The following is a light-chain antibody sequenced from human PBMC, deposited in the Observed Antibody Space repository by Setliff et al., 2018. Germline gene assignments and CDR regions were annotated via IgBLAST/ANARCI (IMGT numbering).Light chain of an antibody. CDR1: KLGDKY. CDR2: QDS. V-gene: IGLV3-1*01. J-gene: IGLJ1*01. CDR3: QAWDSSRYV. Sequence: SYELTQPPSVSVSPGQTASITCSGDKLGDKYACWYQQKPGQSPVLVIYQDSKRPSGIPVRFSGSNSGYTATLTISGTQAMDEADYYCQAWDSSRYVFGTGTKVTVL.